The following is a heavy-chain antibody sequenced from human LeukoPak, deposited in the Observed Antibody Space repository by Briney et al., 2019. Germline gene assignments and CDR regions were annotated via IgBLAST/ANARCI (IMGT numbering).Heavy chain of an antibody. J-gene: IGHJ4*02. CDR2: ISGSGGST. V-gene: IGHV3-23*01. CDR3: AKDLEGIVVVTSFDY. CDR1: GFTFSSYA. Sequence: GGSLRLSCAASGFTFSSYAMSWVRQAPGKGLEWVSAISGSGGSTYYADSVKGRFTISRDNSKNTLYLQMNSLRAEDTAAYYCAKDLEGIVVVTSFDYWGQGTLVTVSS. D-gene: IGHD2-21*02.